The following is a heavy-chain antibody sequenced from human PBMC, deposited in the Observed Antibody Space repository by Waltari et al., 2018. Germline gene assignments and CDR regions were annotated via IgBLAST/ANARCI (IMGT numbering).Heavy chain of an antibody. D-gene: IGHD6-19*01. J-gene: IGHJ5*02. Sequence: QVQLVQSGAEVKKPGASVKVSCKASGYTFTSYGISWVRQAPGQGLEWMGWISAYNGNTNYAQKLQGRGTMTTDTATSTAYMELRSLRSDDTAVYYCARDRGSGWYQDWFDPWGQGTLVTVSS. CDR3: ARDRGSGWYQDWFDP. CDR2: ISAYNGNT. V-gene: IGHV1-18*01. CDR1: GYTFTSYG.